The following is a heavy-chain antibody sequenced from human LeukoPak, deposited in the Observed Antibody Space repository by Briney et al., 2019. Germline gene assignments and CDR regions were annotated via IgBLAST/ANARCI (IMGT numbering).Heavy chain of an antibody. J-gene: IGHJ3*02. Sequence: GGSLRLSCAASGFTVSSDYMTWVRQAPGKGLEWISVIYSGGYTYYADSVKGRFTISRDKSKNTLYLQMNSLSVEDTAVYYCASLGLITMIPAGHGAFDIWGQGTMATVSS. CDR1: GFTVSSDY. CDR2: IYSGGYT. D-gene: IGHD3-22*01. V-gene: IGHV3-53*01. CDR3: ASLGLITMIPAGHGAFDI.